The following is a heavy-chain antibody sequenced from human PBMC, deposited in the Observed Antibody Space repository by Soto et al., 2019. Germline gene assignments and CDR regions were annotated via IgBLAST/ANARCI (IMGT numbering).Heavy chain of an antibody. CDR2: ISGSGGST. J-gene: IGHJ6*02. CDR1: GFTFSSYA. V-gene: IGHV3-23*01. CDR3: AKDDHLLYYYYGMDV. Sequence: GGSLRLSFAASGFTFSSYAMSWVRQAPGKGLEWVSAISGSGGSTYYADSVKGRFTISRDNSKNTLYLQMNSLRAEDTAVYYCAKDDHLLYYYYGMDVWGQGTTVTVSS.